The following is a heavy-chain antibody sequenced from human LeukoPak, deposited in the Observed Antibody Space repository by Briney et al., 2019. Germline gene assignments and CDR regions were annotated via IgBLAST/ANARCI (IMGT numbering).Heavy chain of an antibody. Sequence: ASVKVSCKASGYTFTSYGINWVRQAPGQGLEWMGWISAYNGNTNYAQKLQGRVTMTTDTSTSTAYMELRSLRSDDTAVYYCARETFSGSYYNPPFDYWGQGTLVTVSS. V-gene: IGHV1-18*01. CDR3: ARETFSGSYYNPPFDY. CDR2: ISAYNGNT. J-gene: IGHJ4*02. D-gene: IGHD3-10*01. CDR1: GYTFTSYG.